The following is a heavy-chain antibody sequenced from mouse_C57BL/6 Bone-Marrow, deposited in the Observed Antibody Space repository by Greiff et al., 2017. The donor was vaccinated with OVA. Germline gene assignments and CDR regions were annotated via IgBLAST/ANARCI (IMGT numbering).Heavy chain of an antibody. Sequence: QVQLQQPGAELVKPGASVKMSCKASGYTFPSYWITWVKQRPGQGLEWIGDIYPGSGSTNYNEKFKSKATLTVDTSSSTAYMQLSSLTSEDSAVYYCARRRGNYWGFAYWGQGTLVTVSA. D-gene: IGHD2-1*01. J-gene: IGHJ3*01. CDR1: GYTFPSYW. CDR3: ARRRGNYWGFAY. CDR2: IYPGSGST. V-gene: IGHV1-55*01.